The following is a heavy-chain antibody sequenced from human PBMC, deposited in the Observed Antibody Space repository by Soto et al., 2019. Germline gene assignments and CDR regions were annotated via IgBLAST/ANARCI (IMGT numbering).Heavy chain of an antibody. CDR3: TGITWFRGMDV. Sequence: SPARSLPCGISGDSVSSNSAAWNWIRKTPSRGLEWLGGAYYKSKWNDDYALCVKSRITINPDTSKNQFSLHLYSVTPEDTAVYYCTGITWFRGMDVWGQGTPVTVSS. CDR2: AYYKSKWND. D-gene: IGHD3-10*01. J-gene: IGHJ6*02. V-gene: IGHV6-1*01. CDR1: GDSVSSNSAA.